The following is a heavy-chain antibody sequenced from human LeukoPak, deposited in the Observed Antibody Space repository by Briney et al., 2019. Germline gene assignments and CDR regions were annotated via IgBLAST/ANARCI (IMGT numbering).Heavy chain of an antibody. CDR3: AKDRSGSGYFDY. J-gene: IGHJ4*02. CDR2: ISSGGGTT. Sequence: GGSLRLSCAASGFTFSSHAMSWVRQAPGKGLEWVSRISSGGGTTDYTDSVKGRFTISRDTSRNTLYLQMNSLRAEDTAVYYCAKDRSGSGYFDYWGQGTLVTVSS. V-gene: IGHV3-23*01. CDR1: GFTFSSHA. D-gene: IGHD3-10*01.